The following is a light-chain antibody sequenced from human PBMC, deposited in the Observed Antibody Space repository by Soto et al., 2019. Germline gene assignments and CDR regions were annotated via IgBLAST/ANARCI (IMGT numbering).Light chain of an antibody. Sequence: DIQMTQSPSSVSASVGDRVTITCPASQGISSRLSWYQQKPGKASKLLIYAASSLQSGVPSRFSGSGSGTDFTLTISSLQPEDFATYSCQQANSFPWTFRQGPKVEIK. J-gene: IGKJ1*01. CDR1: QGISSR. CDR3: QQANSFPWT. CDR2: AAS. V-gene: IGKV1D-12*01.